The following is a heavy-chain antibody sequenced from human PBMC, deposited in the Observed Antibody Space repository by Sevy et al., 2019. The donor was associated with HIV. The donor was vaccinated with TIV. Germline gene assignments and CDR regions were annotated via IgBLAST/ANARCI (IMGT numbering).Heavy chain of an antibody. CDR2: ISYDGSNQ. CDR3: ARDAAEGPYGGSWFSNWLDP. V-gene: IGHV3-30*14. Sequence: GGSLRLSCAASGFTFNSYSMYWVHQAPGKELEWVAVISYDGSNQYYADSVKGRFTVSRDNSKNTLYLQMNSLGVEDTALNYCARDAAEGPYGGSWFSNWLDPWGQGTLVTVSS. J-gene: IGHJ5*02. D-gene: IGHD6-13*01. CDR1: GFTFNSYS.